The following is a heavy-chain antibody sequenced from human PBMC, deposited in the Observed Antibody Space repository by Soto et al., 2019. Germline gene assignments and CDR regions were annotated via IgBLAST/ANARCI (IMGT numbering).Heavy chain of an antibody. Sequence: GGSLRLSCAASGFTFSSYWMSWVRQAPGKGLEWVANIKQDGSEKYYVDSVKGRFTISRDNAKNSLYLQMNSLRAEDTAVYYCARYILLWFGEPPSYMDVWGKGTTVTVSS. CDR1: GFTFSSYW. D-gene: IGHD3-10*01. CDR2: IKQDGSEK. V-gene: IGHV3-7*01. J-gene: IGHJ6*03. CDR3: ARYILLWFGEPPSYMDV.